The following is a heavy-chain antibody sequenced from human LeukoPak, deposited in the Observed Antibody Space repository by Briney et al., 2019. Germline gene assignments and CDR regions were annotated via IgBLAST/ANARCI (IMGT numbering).Heavy chain of an antibody. CDR2: IYSGGST. J-gene: IGHJ4*02. CDR3: ARGYYYGSGSSDSDY. Sequence: GSLRLSCAASGFTVSSNYMSWVRQAPGKGLEWVSVIYSGGSTYYADSVKGRFTISRDNSKNTLYLQMNSLRAEDTAVYYCARGYYYGSGSSDSDYWGQGTLVTVSS. V-gene: IGHV3-53*01. D-gene: IGHD3-10*01. CDR1: GFTVSSNY.